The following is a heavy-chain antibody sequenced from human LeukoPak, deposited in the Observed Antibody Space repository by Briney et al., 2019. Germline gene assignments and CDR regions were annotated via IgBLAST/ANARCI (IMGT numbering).Heavy chain of an antibody. V-gene: IGHV4-39*01. CDR1: GGSISISDYY. CDR2: IYYSGTT. Sequence: PSETLSLTCTVSGGSISISDYYWGWIRQPPGKGLEWIGSIYYSGTTHYSPSLRSRITLSVDTSRNQFSLKLTSVTAADTAVYYCARQESTPVSAFDSWGQGTLVTVSS. CDR3: ARQESTPVSAFDS. J-gene: IGHJ4*02. D-gene: IGHD5/OR15-5a*01.